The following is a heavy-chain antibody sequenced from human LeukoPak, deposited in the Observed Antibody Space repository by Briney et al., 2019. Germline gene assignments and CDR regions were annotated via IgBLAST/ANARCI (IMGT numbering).Heavy chain of an antibody. J-gene: IGHJ4*02. Sequence: GGSLRLSCAASGFTFSKSWMTWVRQAPGRGLQWVAHIKEDEGDEYYVDSVEGRFTISRDNDKTSVYLQMNSLRAEDTAVYYCATWSSGWQFDFWGQGTLVSVSS. CDR1: GFTFSKSW. CDR2: IKEDEGDE. D-gene: IGHD6-19*01. V-gene: IGHV3-7*05. CDR3: ATWSSGWQFDF.